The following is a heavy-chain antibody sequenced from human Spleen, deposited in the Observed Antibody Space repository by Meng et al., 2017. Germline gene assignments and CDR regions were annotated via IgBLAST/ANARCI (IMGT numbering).Heavy chain of an antibody. CDR3: ARGRVVVAATPSDY. D-gene: IGHD2-15*01. Sequence: EVQLVESGGGLVKPGGSLRLSCAASGFTLSSYSMNWVRQAPGKGLEWVSSISSSSTYADSVKGRFTISRDNAENSLYLQMNSLRVEDTAVYYCARGRVVVAATPSDYWGQGTLVTVSS. V-gene: IGHV3-21*01. J-gene: IGHJ4*02. CDR2: ISSSST. CDR1: GFTLSSYS.